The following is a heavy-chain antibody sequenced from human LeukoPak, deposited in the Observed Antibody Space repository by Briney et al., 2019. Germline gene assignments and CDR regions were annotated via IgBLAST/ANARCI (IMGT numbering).Heavy chain of an antibody. CDR3: ARGPYYYVHRGWFDP. D-gene: IGHD3-10*02. CDR2: IIPIFGTA. CDR1: GGTFSSYA. J-gene: IGHJ5*02. V-gene: IGHV1-69*05. Sequence: SVKVSCKASGGTFSSYAISWVRQAPGQGLEWMGGIIPIFGTANYAQKFQGRVTITTDESTSTAYMELSSLRSEDTAVYYCARGPYYYVHRGWFDPWGQGTLVTVSS.